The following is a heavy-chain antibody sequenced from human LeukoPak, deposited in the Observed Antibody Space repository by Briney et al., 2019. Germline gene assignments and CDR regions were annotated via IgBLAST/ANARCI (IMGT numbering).Heavy chain of an antibody. D-gene: IGHD5-18*01. CDR1: YX. CDR2: IKQDGSEK. Sequence: YXXXXVRXAPGXXLEXVANIKQDGSEKYYVDSVKGRFTISRDNAKNSLYLQMNSLRAEDTAVYYCAREANSEYYFDYWGQGTLVTVSS. J-gene: IGHJ4*02. CDR3: AREANSEYYFDY. V-gene: IGHV3-7*03.